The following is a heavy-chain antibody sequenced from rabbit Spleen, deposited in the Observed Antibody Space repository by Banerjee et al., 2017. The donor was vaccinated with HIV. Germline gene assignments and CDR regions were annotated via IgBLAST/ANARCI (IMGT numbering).Heavy chain of an antibody. Sequence: QEQLVESGGGLVKPGGTLTLTCKVSGIDFSSYYYMCWVRQAPGKGLELIACIYISSGSTWYASWVNGRFTISRSTSLNTVDLKMTSLTAADTATYFCARSRSDIGGGWPIDLWGPGTLVTVS. D-gene: IGHD1-1*01. V-gene: IGHV1S43*01. J-gene: IGHJ4*01. CDR2: IYISSGST. CDR1: GIDFSSYYY. CDR3: ARSRSDIGGGWPIDL.